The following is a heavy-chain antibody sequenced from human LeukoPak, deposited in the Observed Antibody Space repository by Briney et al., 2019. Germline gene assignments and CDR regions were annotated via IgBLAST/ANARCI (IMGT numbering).Heavy chain of an antibody. CDR3: ARAGDGYNLY. CDR2: ISSSSSTI. CDR1: GFTFSSYS. D-gene: IGHD5-24*01. J-gene: IGHJ4*02. V-gene: IGHV3-48*01. Sequence: GGSLRLSCAASGFTFSSYSMNWVRQAPGKGLEWVSYISSSSSTIYYADSVKGRFTISRDNAKNSLYLQMNSLRAEDTAVYYCARAGDGYNLYWGQGTLVTVSS.